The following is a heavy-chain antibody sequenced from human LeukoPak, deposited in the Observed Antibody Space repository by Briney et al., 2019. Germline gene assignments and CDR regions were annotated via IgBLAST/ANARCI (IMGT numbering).Heavy chain of an antibody. CDR1: GYSFTSYW. Sequence: GESLKISCKGSGYSFTSYWIGWVRQMPGKGLEWMGIICPGDSDTRYSPSFQGQVTISADKSISTAYLQWSSLKASDTAMYYCARQAHIAAAGTGNYYYYMDVWGKGTTVTVSS. CDR2: ICPGDSDT. CDR3: ARQAHIAAAGTGNYYYYMDV. D-gene: IGHD6-13*01. V-gene: IGHV5-51*01. J-gene: IGHJ6*03.